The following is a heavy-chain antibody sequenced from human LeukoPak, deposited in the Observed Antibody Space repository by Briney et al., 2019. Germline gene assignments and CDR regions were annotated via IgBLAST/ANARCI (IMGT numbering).Heavy chain of an antibody. V-gene: IGHV4-59*08. D-gene: IGHD6-13*01. CDR3: ARGAAGTLIDY. CDR2: IYHSGST. J-gene: IGHJ4*02. CDR1: GGSISGYY. Sequence: PSETLSLTCTVSGGSISGYYWSWIRRPPGKGLEWIGYIYHSGSTNYNPSLKSRVTISVDTSKNQFSLKLSSVTAADTAVYYCARGAAGTLIDYWGQGTLVTASS.